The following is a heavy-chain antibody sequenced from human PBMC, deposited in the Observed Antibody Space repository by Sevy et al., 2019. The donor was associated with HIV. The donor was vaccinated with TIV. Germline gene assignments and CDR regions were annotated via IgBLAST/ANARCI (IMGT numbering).Heavy chain of an antibody. J-gene: IGHJ6*02. V-gene: IGHV3-49*04. CDR3: TRFEGAADWGMDV. CDR1: GFTFDDYT. CDR2: IRSKAYGGTT. D-gene: IGHD1-26*01. Sequence: GGSLRLSCRASGFTFDDYTMSWVRQAPGKGLEWVAFIRSKAYGGTTEYAASVKGRFTISRDESKSIAYLQMNSLKTEDTAVYYCTRFEGAADWGMDVWGQGTTVTVSS.